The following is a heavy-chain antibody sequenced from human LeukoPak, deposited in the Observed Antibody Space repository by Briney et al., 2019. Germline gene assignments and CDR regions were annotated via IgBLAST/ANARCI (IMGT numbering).Heavy chain of an antibody. D-gene: IGHD3-3*01. Sequence: SETLSLTCTVSGGSISSSGYYWGWIRQPPGKGLEWIGSIYYSGSTYYNPSLKSRVTISVDTSKNQFSLKLSSVTAADTAVYYCASHPTPYYDFWSGYYSYFDYWGQGTLVTVSS. CDR3: ASHPTPYYDFWSGYYSYFDY. V-gene: IGHV4-39*01. CDR1: GGSISSSGYY. CDR2: IYYSGST. J-gene: IGHJ4*02.